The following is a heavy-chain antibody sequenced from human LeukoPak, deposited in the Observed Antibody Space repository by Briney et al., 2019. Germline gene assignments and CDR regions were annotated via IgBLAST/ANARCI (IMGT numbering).Heavy chain of an antibody. CDR3: TREGFLAQLASDYYYYGMDV. J-gene: IGHJ6*02. CDR1: GFTFGDYA. Sequence: GGSLRLSCTASGFTFGDYAMSWVRQAPGKGLEWVGFIRSKAYGGTTEYAASVKGRFTISRDDSKSIAYLQMNSLKTEDTAVYYCTREGFLAQLASDYYYYGMDVWGQGTTVTVSS. CDR2: IRSKAYGGTT. V-gene: IGHV3-49*04. D-gene: IGHD6-6*01.